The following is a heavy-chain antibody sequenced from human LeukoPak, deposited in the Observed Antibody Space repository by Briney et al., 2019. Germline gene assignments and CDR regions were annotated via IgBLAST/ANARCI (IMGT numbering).Heavy chain of an antibody. D-gene: IGHD2-2*01. CDR2: MNPNSANT. CDR3: ARLVVPGAIRGHSYYYMDV. Sequence: GASVKVSCKASGYTFTSYDINWVRQATGQGLEWMGWMNPNSANTGYAQKFQGRVTMTRNTSTSTAYMDLSSLRSADTAVYYCARLVVPGAIRGHSYYYMDVWGKGTTVTVSS. CDR1: GYTFTSYD. J-gene: IGHJ6*03. V-gene: IGHV1-8*01.